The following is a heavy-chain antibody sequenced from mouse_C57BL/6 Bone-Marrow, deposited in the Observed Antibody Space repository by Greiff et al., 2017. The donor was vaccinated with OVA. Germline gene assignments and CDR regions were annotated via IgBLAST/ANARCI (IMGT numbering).Heavy chain of an antibody. CDR1: GYTFTSYW. Sequence: QVQLKQPGAELVMPGASVKLSCKASGYTFTSYWMHWVKQRPGQGLEWIGEIDPSDSYTNYNQKFKGKSTLTVDKSSSTADMQLSSLTSEDSAVYYCARGGYPAWFAYWGQGTLVTVSA. CDR3: ARGGYPAWFAY. V-gene: IGHV1-69*01. J-gene: IGHJ3*01. CDR2: IDPSDSYT. D-gene: IGHD2-2*01.